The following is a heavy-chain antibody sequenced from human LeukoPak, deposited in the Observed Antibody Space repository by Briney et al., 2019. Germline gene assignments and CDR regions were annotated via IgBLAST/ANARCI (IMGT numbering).Heavy chain of an antibody. J-gene: IGHJ4*02. D-gene: IGHD1-20*01. Sequence: GGSLRLSCAASGLTLSGQWMNWVRQAPGQGLEWVANIKHDGSAKYNVDSVKGRFTISRNDANNSLLLQMNSVRADDTAEYYCAYANNLKYWGQGTLVTVSS. CDR2: IKHDGSAK. CDR3: AYANNLKY. CDR1: GLTLSGQW. V-gene: IGHV3-7*01.